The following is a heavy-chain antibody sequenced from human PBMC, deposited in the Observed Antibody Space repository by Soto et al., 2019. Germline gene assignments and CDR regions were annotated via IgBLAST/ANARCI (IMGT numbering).Heavy chain of an antibody. V-gene: IGHV4-30-2*02. CDR1: GGSISSGGYS. CDR2: IYHSGRT. Sequence: PSETLSLTCAVSGGSISSGGYSWSWIRQPPGKGLEWIGYIYHSGRTYYNPSLKSRVTISVDRSKNQFSLKLSSVTAADTAVYYCARFPRGYSYGHFDYWGQGTLVTVSS. CDR3: ARFPRGYSYGHFDY. J-gene: IGHJ4*02. D-gene: IGHD5-18*01.